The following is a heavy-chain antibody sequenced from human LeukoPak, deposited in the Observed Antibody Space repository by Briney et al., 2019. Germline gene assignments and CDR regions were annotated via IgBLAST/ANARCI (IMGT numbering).Heavy chain of an antibody. J-gene: IGHJ4*03. D-gene: IGHD1-1*01. CDR2: INHRGDT. CDR1: GGSFSTYY. Sequence: SETLSLTCAVYGGSFSTYYWSRIRQSPGKGLEWIAEINHRGDTNYNPSVKSRVTISVDTSKNQFSLKVNSLTAADTAVYYCARGPTISETGYFDYWGQGTLVTVSS. V-gene: IGHV4-34*01. CDR3: ARGPTISETGYFDY.